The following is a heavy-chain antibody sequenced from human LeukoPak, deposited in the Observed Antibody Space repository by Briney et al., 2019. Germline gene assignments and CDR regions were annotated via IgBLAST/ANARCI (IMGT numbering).Heavy chain of an antibody. V-gene: IGHV3-48*01. CDR1: GFTFSAYT. Sequence: GGSLRLSCTGSGFTFSAYTMNWVRQAPGKGLEWVASIGSTSSNINYADSVEGRFTISRDNAKNSLYLQMNSLRAEDTAVYYCASFEDENDYWGQGTLVTVSS. CDR2: IGSTSSNI. J-gene: IGHJ4*02. CDR3: ASFEDENDY.